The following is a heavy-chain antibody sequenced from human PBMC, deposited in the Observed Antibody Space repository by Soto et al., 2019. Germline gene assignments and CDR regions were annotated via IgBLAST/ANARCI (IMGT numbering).Heavy chain of an antibody. CDR2: IYHSGST. D-gene: IGHD2-21*02. V-gene: IGHV4-30-2*01. J-gene: IGHJ4*02. Sequence: SETLSLTCAVSGGSISSGGYSWSWIRQPPGKGLEWIGYIYHSGSTYYNPSLKSRVTISVDRSKNQFSLKLSSVTAADTAVYYCARSKTVVVTASEEYYFDYWGQGTLVT. CDR1: GGSISSGGYS. CDR3: ARSKTVVVTASEEYYFDY.